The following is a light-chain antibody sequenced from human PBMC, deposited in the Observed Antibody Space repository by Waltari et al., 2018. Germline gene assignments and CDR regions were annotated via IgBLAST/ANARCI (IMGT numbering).Light chain of an antibody. CDR2: EVN. V-gene: IGLV2-8*01. J-gene: IGLJ1*01. CDR3: SSYAGSNNLVV. CDR1: SRAVGGFNS. Sequence: QSALTQPPSASGSPGQSVTISCTGTSRAVGGFNSVSWYQHNPGKAPKLMIYEVNKRPSGVPDRFSGSKSGDTASLTVSGLQAEDEADYYCSSYAGSNNLVVFGTGTKVTVL.